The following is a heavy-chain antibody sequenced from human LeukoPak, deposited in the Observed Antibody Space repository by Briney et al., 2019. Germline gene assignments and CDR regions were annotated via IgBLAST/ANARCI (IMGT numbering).Heavy chain of an antibody. CDR2: ISNSGSTI. V-gene: IGHV3-48*03. CDR1: GFTFSSYE. CDR3: AREGSGAYYMDV. Sequence: PGGSLRLSCAASGFTFSSYEMNWVRQAPGKGLEWVSYISNSGSTIYYADSVKGRFTISRDNAKNSLYLQMNSLRAEDTAVYYRAREGSGAYYMDVWGKGTTVTVSS. D-gene: IGHD3-10*01. J-gene: IGHJ6*03.